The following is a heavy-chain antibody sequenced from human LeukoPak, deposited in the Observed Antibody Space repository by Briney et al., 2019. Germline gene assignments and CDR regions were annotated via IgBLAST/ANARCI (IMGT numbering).Heavy chain of an antibody. CDR2: MNPNSGNT. D-gene: IGHD1-1*01. CDR1: GYTFTNYD. Sequence: ASVKVSCKASGYTFTNYDINWVRQATGQGPEWMGWMNPNSGNTGYAQKFQGRLTITRNTSINTADMELSGLRSEDTAVYYCTRRSGGTGTTLGYWGQGTLVTVSS. J-gene: IGHJ4*02. CDR3: TRRSGGTGTTLGY. V-gene: IGHV1-8*02.